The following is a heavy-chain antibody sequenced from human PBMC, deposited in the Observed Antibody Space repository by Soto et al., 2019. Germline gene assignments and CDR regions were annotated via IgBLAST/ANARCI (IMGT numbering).Heavy chain of an antibody. V-gene: IGHV1-2*02. Sequence: QVQLMQSGAEVRKPGASVKVSCKATGYSFTAYYTHWVRQAPGQGLEWLGWMNPNSGDSNYAQQFQGRVTMTRDTSISTAYMALRRLTFDDTAVYYCTRDCGYSSSSGLLSYWGQGTLVTVSS. CDR2: MNPNSGDS. J-gene: IGHJ4*02. CDR3: TRDCGYSSSSGLLSY. CDR1: GYSFTAYY. D-gene: IGHD6-6*01.